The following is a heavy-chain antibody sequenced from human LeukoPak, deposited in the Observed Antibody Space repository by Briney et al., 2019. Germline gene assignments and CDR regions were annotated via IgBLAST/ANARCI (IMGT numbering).Heavy chain of an antibody. CDR2: LSGSGGTT. CDR1: GVTFSSYG. J-gene: IGHJ4*02. V-gene: IGHV3-23*01. Sequence: GGSLRLPCVASGVTFSSYGMSWVRQAPGKGLEWVSALSGSGGTTHYADSVKGRFTISRDNSKNTLYLQMNSLRAEDTAVYYCAKGYSSGWVLSYFDYWGQGTLVSVSS. CDR3: AKGYSSGWVLSYFDY. D-gene: IGHD6-19*01.